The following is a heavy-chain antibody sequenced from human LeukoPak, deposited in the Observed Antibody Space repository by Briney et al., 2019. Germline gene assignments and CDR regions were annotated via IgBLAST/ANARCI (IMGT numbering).Heavy chain of an antibody. CDR1: GFTFSTHW. J-gene: IGHJ4*02. D-gene: IGHD2-2*01. Sequence: PGGSLGLSCAASGFTFSTHWMSWVRQAPGKGLEWVANIKPDGSEKYYVDSAKGRFTISRDNAKNSLYLQMNSLRAEDTAVYYCARIPAVIDYFDYWGQGALVTVS. CDR3: ARIPAVIDYFDY. V-gene: IGHV3-7*03. CDR2: IKPDGSEK.